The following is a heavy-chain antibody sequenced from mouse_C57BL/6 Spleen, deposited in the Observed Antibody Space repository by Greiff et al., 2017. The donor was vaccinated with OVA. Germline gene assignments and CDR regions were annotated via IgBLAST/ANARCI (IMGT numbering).Heavy chain of an antibody. D-gene: IGHD2-12*01. J-gene: IGHJ4*01. CDR3: ARSLRRASMDY. Sequence: VKLQESGAELVRPGTSVKMSCKASGYTFTNYWIGWAKQRPGHGLEWIGDIYPGGGYTNYNEKFKGKATLTADKSSSTAYMQFSSLTSEDSAIYYCARSLRRASMDYWGQGTSVTVSS. CDR1: GYTFTNYW. CDR2: IYPGGGYT. V-gene: IGHV1-63*01.